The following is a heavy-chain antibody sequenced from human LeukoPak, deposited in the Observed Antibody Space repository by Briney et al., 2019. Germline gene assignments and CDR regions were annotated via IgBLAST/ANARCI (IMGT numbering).Heavy chain of an antibody. J-gene: IGHJ4*02. CDR3: ARANPGIAVAGNWYYFDY. CDR1: GGSINSYY. CDR2: IYQSGST. D-gene: IGHD6-19*01. V-gene: IGHV4-59*12. Sequence: SETLSLTCTVSGGSINSYYWSWIRQPPGKGLEWIGYIYQSGSTNHNPSLKSRVTISVDTSKNQFSLQLNSVTPEDTAVYYCARANPGIAVAGNWYYFDYWGQGTLVTVSS.